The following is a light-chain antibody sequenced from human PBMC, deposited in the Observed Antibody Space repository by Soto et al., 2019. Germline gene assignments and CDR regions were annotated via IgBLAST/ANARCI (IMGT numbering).Light chain of an antibody. V-gene: IGLV1-40*01. Sequence: QSALTQPPSVSGAPGQRVTISCTGSSSKIGAGYDVHWYQQLPGTAPKLLISGNSNRPSGVPDRFSGSKSGTSASLAITGLQAEDEADYYCQSYDSSRSGWVFGGGTKLTVL. J-gene: IGLJ3*02. CDR2: GNS. CDR3: QSYDSSRSGWV. CDR1: SSKIGAGYD.